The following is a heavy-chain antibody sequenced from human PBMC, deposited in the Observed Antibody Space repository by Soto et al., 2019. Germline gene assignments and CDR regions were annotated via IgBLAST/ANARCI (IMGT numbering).Heavy chain of an antibody. J-gene: IGHJ5*02. D-gene: IGHD6-13*01. CDR3: ARGFGAAAYNWFDP. Sequence: ASVKVSCKASGYTFTGYYMHWVRQAPGQGLEWMGWINPNSGGTNYAQKFQGWVTMTRDTSISTAYMELSRLRSDDTAVYYCARGFGAAAYNWFDPWGQGTLVTVSP. CDR2: INPNSGGT. V-gene: IGHV1-2*04. CDR1: GYTFTGYY.